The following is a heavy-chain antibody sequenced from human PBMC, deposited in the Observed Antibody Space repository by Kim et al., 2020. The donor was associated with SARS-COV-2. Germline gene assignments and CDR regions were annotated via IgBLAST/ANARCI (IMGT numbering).Heavy chain of an antibody. J-gene: IGHJ6*01. CDR1: GGSISSSSYY. CDR2: IYYTGST. D-gene: IGHD1-26*01. CDR3: ENHLVGANPGFYYGMDV. Sequence: SETLSLTCTVSGGSISSSSYYWGWIRQPPGKGLEWIGSIYYTGSTYYNPSLKTRVTVSTDTSNNHFSLRLSSVTAAATAMCYCENHLVGANPGFYYGMDV. V-gene: IGHV4-39*07.